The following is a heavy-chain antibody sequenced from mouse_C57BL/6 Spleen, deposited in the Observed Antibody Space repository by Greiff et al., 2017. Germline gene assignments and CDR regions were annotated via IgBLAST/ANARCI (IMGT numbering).Heavy chain of an antibody. CDR1: GYTFTSYG. Sequence: QVQLKESGAELARPGASVKLSCKASGYTFTSYGISWVKQRTGQGLEWIGEIYPRSGNTYYNEKFKGKATLTADKSSSTAYMELRSLTSEDSAVYFCARYRLTTVVAPYAMDYWGQGTSVTVSS. CDR2: IYPRSGNT. CDR3: ARYRLTTVVAPYAMDY. V-gene: IGHV1-81*01. J-gene: IGHJ4*01. D-gene: IGHD1-1*01.